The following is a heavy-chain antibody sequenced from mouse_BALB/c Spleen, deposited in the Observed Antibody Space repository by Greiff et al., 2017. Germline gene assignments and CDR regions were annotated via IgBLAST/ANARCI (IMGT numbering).Heavy chain of an antibody. J-gene: IGHJ4*01. CDR1: GFNIKDYY. CDR3: ARDGNFYAMDY. D-gene: IGHD2-3*01. Sequence: VQLQQSGAGLVRPGALVKLSCKASGFNIKDYYMHWVKQRPEQGLEWIGWIDPENGNTIYDPKFQGKASITADTTSNTAYLQLSRLTSEDTAVYYCARDGNFYAMDYWGQGTSVTVSS. V-gene: IGHV14-1*02. CDR2: IDPENGNT.